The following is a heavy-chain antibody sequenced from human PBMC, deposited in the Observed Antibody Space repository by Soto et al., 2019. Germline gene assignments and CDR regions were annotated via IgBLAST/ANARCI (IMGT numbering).Heavy chain of an antibody. CDR1: GYTLTELS. D-gene: IGHD4-17*01. Sequence: QVQLVQSGAEVKKPGASVKVSCKVSGYTLTELSMHWVRQAPGKGLEWMGGFDPEDGETIYAQKFQGRVTMNEDTSTDTAYMELSSLRSEDTAVYYCASPDYGDYGDLGAFDIWGQGTMVTVSS. J-gene: IGHJ3*02. CDR2: FDPEDGET. V-gene: IGHV1-24*01. CDR3: ASPDYGDYGDLGAFDI.